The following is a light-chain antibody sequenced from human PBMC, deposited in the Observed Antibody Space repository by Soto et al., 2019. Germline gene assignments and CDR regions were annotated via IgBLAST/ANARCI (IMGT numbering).Light chain of an antibody. CDR2: GTS. Sequence: IVLTQSPGTLSLSPGERATLSCRASQSVRSNCLAWYQHKPGQAPRLLIYGTSSRATDIPDRFTGSGSGTDFTLTISRLEPEDFAVYYCQQSGYSPITFGQGTRLEIK. CDR1: QSVRSNC. V-gene: IGKV3-20*01. CDR3: QQSGYSPIT. J-gene: IGKJ5*01.